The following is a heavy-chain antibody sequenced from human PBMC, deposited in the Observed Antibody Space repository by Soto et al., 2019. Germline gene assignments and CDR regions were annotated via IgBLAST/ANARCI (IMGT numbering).Heavy chain of an antibody. J-gene: IGHJ5*02. V-gene: IGHV3-23*01. CDR2: LSGGANTR. CDR1: GLTFSNYA. Sequence: EEQLLESGGDLVQPGGSLRLSCAASGLTFSNYAMGWVRQAPGRGLEWVSGLSGGANTRYYADYVRGRFTISRDNSKNTVYLQMNSLRVEDTAVYYCAKWRSSLWFGELLSTCGQGTRVTVSS. D-gene: IGHD3-10*01. CDR3: AKWRSSLWFGELLST.